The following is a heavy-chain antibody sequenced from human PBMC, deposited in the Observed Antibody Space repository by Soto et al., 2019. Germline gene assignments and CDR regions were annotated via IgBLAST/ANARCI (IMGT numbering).Heavy chain of an antibody. Sequence: QVQLVQSGAEVKKPGSSVKVSCKASGGTFSSYAISWVRQAPGQGLEWMGGIIPIFGTANYAQKFQGRVTITADESXXTSYMELSSLRSEDTAVYYCARHVPAAGYYYGMDVWGQGTTVTVSS. V-gene: IGHV1-69*12. CDR3: ARHVPAAGYYYGMDV. J-gene: IGHJ6*02. CDR2: IIPIFGTA. D-gene: IGHD2-2*01. CDR1: GGTFSSYA.